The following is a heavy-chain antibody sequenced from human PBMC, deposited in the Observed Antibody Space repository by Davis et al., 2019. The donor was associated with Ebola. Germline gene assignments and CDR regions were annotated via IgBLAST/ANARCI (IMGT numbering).Heavy chain of an antibody. D-gene: IGHD1-1*01. V-gene: IGHV3-48*02. J-gene: IGHJ2*01. CDR2: ISSGGHDT. CDR1: GFTFSRHS. CDR3: AKDAENGSVNWFFDF. Sequence: GESLKISCGASGFTFSRHSMNWVRQAPGKGLEWIAFISSGGHDTYYADSVRGRFTISRDNAKNLLYLQLNSLRDEDTALYYCAKDAENGSVNWFFDFRGRGALVTVSS.